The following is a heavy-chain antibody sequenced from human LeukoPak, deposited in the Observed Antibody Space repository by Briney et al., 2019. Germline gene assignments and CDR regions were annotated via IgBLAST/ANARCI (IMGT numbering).Heavy chain of an antibody. CDR2: INHSGST. D-gene: IGHD6-13*01. J-gene: IGHJ6*03. Sequence: SETLSLTCAVYGGSFSGYYWSWIRQPPGKGLEWIGEINHSGSTNYNPSLKSRVAISVVTSKNQFSLKLSSVTAADTAVYYCARGSPYSSSWYYYYYYMDVWGKGTTVTVSS. CDR1: GGSFSGYY. CDR3: ARGSPYSSSWYYYYYYMDV. V-gene: IGHV4-34*01.